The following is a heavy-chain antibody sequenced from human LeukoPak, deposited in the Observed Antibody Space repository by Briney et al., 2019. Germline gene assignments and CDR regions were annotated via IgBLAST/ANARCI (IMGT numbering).Heavy chain of an antibody. CDR2: ISYDGSNK. D-gene: IGHD3-22*01. CDR3: ARDSYDISGYYQFFDY. Sequence: PGRSLRLSCAASGFTFSSYAMGGVRQDPGKGLEWVAVISYDGSNKYYADSVKGRFTISRDNSKNTLYLQMNSLRAEDTAVYYCARDSYDISGYYQFFDYWGQGTLVTVSS. V-gene: IGHV3-30-3*01. J-gene: IGHJ4*02. CDR1: GFTFSSYA.